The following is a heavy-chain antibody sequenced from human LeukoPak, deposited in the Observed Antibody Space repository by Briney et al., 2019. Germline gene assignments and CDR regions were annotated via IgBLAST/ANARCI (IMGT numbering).Heavy chain of an antibody. Sequence: GGSLRLSCAASGFTFSDYYMSWIRQAPGKGLEWVSYISSSGSIIYYADSVKGRFTISRDNAKNSLYLQMNSLRAEDTAVYYCARTTYYYDSSGYYYAPSLPDYWGQGTLVTVSS. CDR3: ARTTYYYDSSGYYYAPSLPDY. J-gene: IGHJ4*02. CDR2: ISSSGSII. D-gene: IGHD3-22*01. V-gene: IGHV3-11*01. CDR1: GFTFSDYY.